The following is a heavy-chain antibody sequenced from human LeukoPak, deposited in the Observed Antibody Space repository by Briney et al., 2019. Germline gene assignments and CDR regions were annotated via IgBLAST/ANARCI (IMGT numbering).Heavy chain of an antibody. CDR2: IYSGGRT. V-gene: IGHV3-53*01. D-gene: IGHD3-16*01. CDR1: GLSVSSNH. J-gene: IGHJ5*02. Sequence: GGSLRLSCAASGLSVSSNHMNWVRQAPGKGLEWVSVIYSGGRTYYTDSVRGRFSISRDNSKNTLYLQMNSLRVEDTAVYYCAKDAQPRSRWFDPWGQGTLVTVSS. CDR3: AKDAQPRSRWFDP.